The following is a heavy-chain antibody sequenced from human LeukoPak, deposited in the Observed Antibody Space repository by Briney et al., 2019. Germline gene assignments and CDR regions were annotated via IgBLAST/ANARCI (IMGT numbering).Heavy chain of an antibody. Sequence: GGSLRLSCAASGFTFSSYWMSWVRQAPGKGLEWVANIKQDGSEKYYVDSVKGRFTISRDNAKNSLYLQMNSLRAEDTAVYYCARDRREDSSSPTEAFDIWGQGTMVTVSS. CDR1: GFTFSSYW. V-gene: IGHV3-7*01. J-gene: IGHJ3*02. CDR3: ARDRREDSSSPTEAFDI. D-gene: IGHD6-13*01. CDR2: IKQDGSEK.